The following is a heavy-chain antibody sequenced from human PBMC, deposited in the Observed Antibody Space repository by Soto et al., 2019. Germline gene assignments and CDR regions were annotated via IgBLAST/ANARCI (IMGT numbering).Heavy chain of an antibody. CDR3: ARLRYCSTTSCNILSYCFDY. CDR2: FYYGGST. D-gene: IGHD2-2*02. V-gene: IGHV4-39*01. Sequence: SETLSLTCTVSGGSISSSSYYWCWIRQPPGKGLEWIGTFYYGGSTYYNPSLKSRVTISVDTSKNQFSLKLTSVTAADTAVYHCARLRYCSTTSCNILSYCFDYWGQGTLVTVSS. J-gene: IGHJ4*02. CDR1: GGSISSSSYY.